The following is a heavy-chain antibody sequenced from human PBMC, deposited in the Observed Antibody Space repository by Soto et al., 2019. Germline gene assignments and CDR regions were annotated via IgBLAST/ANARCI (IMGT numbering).Heavy chain of an antibody. CDR3: ARGPGGSRYCSGGSCNNWFDP. Sequence: SETLSLTCAVYGGSFSGYYWSWIRQPPGKGLEWIGEINHSGSTNYNPSLKSRVTISVDTSKNRFSLKLSSVTAADTAVYYCARGPGGSRYCSGGSCNNWFDPWGQGTLVTVSS. CDR1: GGSFSGYY. D-gene: IGHD2-15*01. V-gene: IGHV4-34*01. J-gene: IGHJ5*02. CDR2: INHSGST.